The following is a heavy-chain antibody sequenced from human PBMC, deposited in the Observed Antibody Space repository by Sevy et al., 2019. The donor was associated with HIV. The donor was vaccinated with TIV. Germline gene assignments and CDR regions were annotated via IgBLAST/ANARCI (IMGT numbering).Heavy chain of an antibody. CDR3: ATHAGIAAAGRVFDY. D-gene: IGHD6-13*01. CDR2: TRNKADSYTT. CDR1: GFTFSDHY. Sequence: GGCLRLSCAAYGFTFSDHYMEWVRQAPGKGLEWVGRTRNKADSYTTEYAASVKGRFTMSRDDSKSSLSRQMNSLKTADSAVYYCATHAGIAAAGRVFDYWGQGSLVTVSS. V-gene: IGHV3-72*01. J-gene: IGHJ4*02.